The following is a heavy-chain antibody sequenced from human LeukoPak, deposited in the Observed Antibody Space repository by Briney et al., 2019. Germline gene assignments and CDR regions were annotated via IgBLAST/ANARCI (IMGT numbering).Heavy chain of an antibody. Sequence: PSETLSLTCNVSGVSISSYYWSWIRLPAGKGLEWIGRIYSNGITNYNPSLQSRITMSVDTSKKELSLKLSSVTAADTAVYYCAGSPNFCYYYMPVWGKGTTVTVSS. J-gene: IGHJ6*03. V-gene: IGHV4-4*07. CDR3: AGSPNFCYYYMPV. CDR2: IYSNGIT. CDR1: GVSISSYY.